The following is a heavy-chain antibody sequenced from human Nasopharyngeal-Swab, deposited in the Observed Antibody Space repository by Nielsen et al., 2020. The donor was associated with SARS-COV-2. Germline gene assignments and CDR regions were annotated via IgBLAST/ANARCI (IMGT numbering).Heavy chain of an antibody. D-gene: IGHD3-22*01. CDR1: GFGFSNYA. J-gene: IGHJ6*03. Sequence: GGSLRLSCAASGFGFSNYAMHWVRQAPGKGLEWVAVIAYDGRNKYYADSVKGRFTISRDNSMNTLHLQMSDLRAEDTAMYYCAKGRYTMSYYYYMDVWGKGTTVTVSS. CDR3: AKGRYTMSYYYYMDV. V-gene: IGHV3-30-3*01. CDR2: IAYDGRNK.